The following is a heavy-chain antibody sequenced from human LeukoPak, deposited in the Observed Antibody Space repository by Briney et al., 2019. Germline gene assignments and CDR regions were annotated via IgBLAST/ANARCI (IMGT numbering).Heavy chain of an antibody. CDR1: GFTFSSYG. J-gene: IGHJ5*02. D-gene: IGHD2-2*01. V-gene: IGHV3-33*01. CDR2: IWYDGSNK. CDR3: AREKYQLQKGGIWFDP. Sequence: GGSLRLSCAASGFTFSSYGMRWVRQAPGKGLEWVAVIWYDGSNKYYADSVKGRFTISRDNSKNTLYLQMNSLRAEDTAVYYCAREKYQLQKGGIWFDPWGQGTLVIVSS.